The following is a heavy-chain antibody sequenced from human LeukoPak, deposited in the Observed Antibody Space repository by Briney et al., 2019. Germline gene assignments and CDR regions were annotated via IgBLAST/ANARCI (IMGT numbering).Heavy chain of an antibody. J-gene: IGHJ4*02. CDR1: GFTFSSYD. Sequence: GGSLRLSCAASGFTFSSYDMSWVRQAPGKGLEWVSAISGSGGSTYYADSVKGRFTISRDNSKNTLYLQMNSLRAEDTAVYYCANKNTGDPFDYWGQGTLVTVSS. V-gene: IGHV3-23*01. CDR3: ANKNTGDPFDY. CDR2: ISGSGGST. D-gene: IGHD4-17*01.